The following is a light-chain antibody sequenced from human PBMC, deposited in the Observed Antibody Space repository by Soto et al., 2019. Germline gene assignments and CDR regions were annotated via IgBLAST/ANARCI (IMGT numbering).Light chain of an antibody. V-gene: IGKV1-8*01. CDR3: QQYYNYPYT. CDR2: AAS. CDR1: QGISSY. Sequence: AIRMTQSPSSLSASTGDRVTITCRASQGISSYLAWYQQKPGKAPKLLIYAASTLQSGVPSRFSGSGSGTDFTLTIGCLQSEDFATYYCQQYYNYPYTFGQGTKVDIK. J-gene: IGKJ2*01.